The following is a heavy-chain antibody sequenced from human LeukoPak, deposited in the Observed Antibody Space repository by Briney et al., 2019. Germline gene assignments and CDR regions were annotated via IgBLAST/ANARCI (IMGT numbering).Heavy chain of an antibody. CDR2: ISYDGSNK. V-gene: IGHV3-30*18. Sequence: GGSLRLSCAGSGFSFSSYGMHWVRQAPGKGLEWVAVISYDGSNKYYADSVKGRFTISRDNSKNTLYLQMNSLRAEDAAVYYCAKLTAGTSLDYWGQGTLVTVSS. D-gene: IGHD6-19*01. CDR3: AKLTAGTSLDY. CDR1: GFSFSSYG. J-gene: IGHJ4*02.